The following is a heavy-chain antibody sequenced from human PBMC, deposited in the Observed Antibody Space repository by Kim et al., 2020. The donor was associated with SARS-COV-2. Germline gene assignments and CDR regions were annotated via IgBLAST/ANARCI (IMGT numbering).Heavy chain of an antibody. CDR1: GFTFSSYA. CDR3: AKEGRITMVRGVIPPSDWFDP. Sequence: GGSLRLSCAASGFTFSSYAMSWVRQAPGKGLEWVSAISGSGGSTYYADSVKGRFTISRDNSKNTLYLQMNSLRAEDTAVYYCAKEGRITMVRGVIPPSDWFDPWGQGTLVTVSS. V-gene: IGHV3-23*01. CDR2: ISGSGGST. D-gene: IGHD3-10*01. J-gene: IGHJ5*02.